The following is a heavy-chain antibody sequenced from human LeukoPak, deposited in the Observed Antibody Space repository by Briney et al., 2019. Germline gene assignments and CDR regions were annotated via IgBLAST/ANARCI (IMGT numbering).Heavy chain of an antibody. D-gene: IGHD6-13*01. CDR3: STTVQAAAGMDV. V-gene: IGHV3-15*01. Sequence: GGSLRLSCAASGFTFRNAWMTWVRQAPGKGLEWVGHIRSKIYGGKRTTDYATPVKGRFTISRDDSKDTVYLQMSSLKTEDTAVYYCSTTVQAAAGMDVWGKGTTVTVSS. J-gene: IGHJ6*04. CDR1: GFTFRNAW. CDR2: IRSKIYGGKRTT.